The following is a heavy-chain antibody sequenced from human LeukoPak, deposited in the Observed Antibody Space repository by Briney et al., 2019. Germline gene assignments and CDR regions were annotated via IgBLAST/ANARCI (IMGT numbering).Heavy chain of an antibody. J-gene: IGHJ6*03. V-gene: IGHV1-69*05. CDR3: ARVGLDSSSSNYYYYMDV. Sequence: SVKVSCKASGGTFSSYAISWVRQAPGQGLEWMGGIIPIFGTANHAQKFQGRVTITTDESTSTAYMELSSVRSEDTAVYYCARVGLDSSSSNYYYYMDVWGKGTTVTVSS. CDR1: GGTFSSYA. CDR2: IIPIFGTA. D-gene: IGHD6-6*01.